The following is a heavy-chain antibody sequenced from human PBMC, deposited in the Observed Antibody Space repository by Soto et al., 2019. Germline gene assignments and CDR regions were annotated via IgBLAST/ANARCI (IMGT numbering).Heavy chain of an antibody. CDR2: ISYDGSNK. Sequence: PGGSLRLSCAASGFTFSSYGMHWVRQAPGKGLEWVAVISYDGSNKYYADSVKGRFTISRDNSKNTLYLQMNSLRAEDTAVYYCAKGEVPYCSGYGGHSGLPYYCSQGTLDIVSS. J-gene: IGHJ4*01. V-gene: IGHV3-30*18. CDR3: AKGEVPYCSGYGGHSGLPYY. CDR1: GFTFSSYG. D-gene: IGHD2-15*01.